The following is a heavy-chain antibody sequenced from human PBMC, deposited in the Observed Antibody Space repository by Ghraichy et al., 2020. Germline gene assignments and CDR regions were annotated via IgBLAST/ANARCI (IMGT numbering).Heavy chain of an antibody. CDR3: ARVSTVTTRY. D-gene: IGHD4-17*01. CDR2: ISFSSSTSAGTI. J-gene: IGHJ4*02. Sequence: GGSLRLSCAVSGFTLSSYNMNWVRQAPGKGLEWVSYISFSSSTSAGTIYYADSVKGRFTISRDNAKNSLYLQMSSLRAEDTAVYYCARVSTVTTRYWGQGTLVTVSS. CDR1: GFTLSSYN. V-gene: IGHV3-48*01.